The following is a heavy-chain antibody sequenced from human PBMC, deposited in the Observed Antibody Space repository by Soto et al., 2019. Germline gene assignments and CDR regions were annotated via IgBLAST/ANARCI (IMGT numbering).Heavy chain of an antibody. D-gene: IGHD4-17*01. Sequence: SETLSLTCAVYGGSFSGYYWSWIRQPPGKGLEWIGEINHSGSTNYNPSLKSRVTISVDTSKNQFSLKLSSVTAADTAVYYCARHDYGGNLDYWGQGTLVTVSS. CDR1: GGSFSGYY. CDR3: ARHDYGGNLDY. CDR2: INHSGST. J-gene: IGHJ4*02. V-gene: IGHV4-34*01.